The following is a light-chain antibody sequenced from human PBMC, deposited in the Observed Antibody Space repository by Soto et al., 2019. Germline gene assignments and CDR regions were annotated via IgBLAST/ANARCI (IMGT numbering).Light chain of an antibody. CDR1: QGISNY. V-gene: IGKV1-27*01. CDR2: AAS. J-gene: IGKJ4*01. CDR3: QKYNSALT. Sequence: DIQMTQSPSSLSASVGDRVTITCRASQGISNYLAWYQQKPGKVPKLLIYAASTLQSGVPSRFSGSGSGTDCTLTISSLQPEDVATYYCQKYNSALTFGGGTKVEIK.